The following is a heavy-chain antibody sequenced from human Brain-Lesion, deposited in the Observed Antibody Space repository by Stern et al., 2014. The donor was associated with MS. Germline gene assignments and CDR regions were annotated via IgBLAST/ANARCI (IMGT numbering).Heavy chain of an antibody. CDR3: VRPDIMGTIWN. J-gene: IGHJ4*02. CDR1: GGSITSSSYY. CDR2: VYYTGST. Sequence: QVQLVESGPGLVKPSETLSLTCTVSGGSITSSSYYWGWIRQPPGRGLEYIGTVYYTGSTFYDPSLKSRVTISVDPSKNQDALQLTSVTAADTAVYYCVRPDIMGTIWNWGQGTLVTVSS. V-gene: IGHV4-39*01. D-gene: IGHD1-26*01.